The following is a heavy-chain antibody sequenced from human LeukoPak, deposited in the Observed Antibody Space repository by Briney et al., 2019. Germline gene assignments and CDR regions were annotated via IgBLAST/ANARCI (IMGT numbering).Heavy chain of an antibody. CDR3: ARDHRGVSGARHDY. Sequence: GGSLRLSCAASGFTFSSYGMHWVRQAPGKGLEWVAFIRYDGSNKYYADSVKGRFTTSRDNSKNTLYLQMNSLRAEDTAVYYCARDHRGVSGARHDYWGQGTLVTVSS. CDR1: GFTFSSYG. J-gene: IGHJ4*02. V-gene: IGHV3-30*02. D-gene: IGHD3-10*01. CDR2: IRYDGSNK.